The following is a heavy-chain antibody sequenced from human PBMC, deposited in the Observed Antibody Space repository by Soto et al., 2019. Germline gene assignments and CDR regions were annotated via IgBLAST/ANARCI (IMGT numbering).Heavy chain of an antibody. CDR3: AQDKQWLVHYHFDY. D-gene: IGHD6-19*01. Sequence: PGGSLRLSCAFSVLTFSSYAMSWVRQSPGKGLEWVSGISGSGGTTYYADSVKGRFTISRDNSKNTLYLLMNSLRADDTAVYYCAQDKQWLVHYHFDYWGQGTLVTVSS. V-gene: IGHV3-23*01. J-gene: IGHJ4*02. CDR1: VLTFSSYA. CDR2: ISGSGGTT.